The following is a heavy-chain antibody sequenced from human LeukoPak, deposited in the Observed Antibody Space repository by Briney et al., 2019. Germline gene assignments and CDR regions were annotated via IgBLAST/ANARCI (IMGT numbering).Heavy chain of an antibody. V-gene: IGHV3-48*02. Sequence: AGSLTLSCAASGFTFSSYSMNWVRQAQGQELEWGSYISSSSTKYYADSVKGRFTISRDNAKNSLYLQMSSRRDEDTAVYYCARGRYFDWLFQGFYYFDYWGQGTLVSVSS. CDR2: ISSSSTK. CDR1: GFTFSSYS. J-gene: IGHJ4*02. D-gene: IGHD3-9*01. CDR3: ARGRYFDWLFQGFYYFDY.